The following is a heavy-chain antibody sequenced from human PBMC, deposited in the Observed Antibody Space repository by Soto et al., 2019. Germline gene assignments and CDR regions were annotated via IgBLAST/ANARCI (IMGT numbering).Heavy chain of an antibody. J-gene: IGHJ4*02. CDR1: GFTYPACW. D-gene: IGHD3-9*01. V-gene: IGHV3-7*01. CDR3: ARNLRYSQYDY. Sequence: PGGSLRHSCADSGFTYPACWMSWVHQPPGKGLEHVASINPDGGEQNYVDSVRGRFTISRHNAGKSLYLQLNSLRAEDTAVFYCARNLRYSQYDYWGQGTLVTVFS. CDR2: INPDGGEQ.